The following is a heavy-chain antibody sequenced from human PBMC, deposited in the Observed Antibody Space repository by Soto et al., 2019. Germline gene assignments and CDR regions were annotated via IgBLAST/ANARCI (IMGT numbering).Heavy chain of an antibody. CDR3: ASWERRGVVVVAAMAGASYGMDV. J-gene: IGHJ6*02. D-gene: IGHD2-15*01. CDR1: GGIFSSYA. V-gene: IGHV1-69*01. Sequence: QVQLVQSGAEVKKPGSSVKVSCKASGGIFSSYAISWVRQAPGQGLEWMGGIIPIFGTANYAQKFQGRVTITADESTSTAYMELSSLRSEDTAVYYCASWERRGVVVVAAMAGASYGMDVWGQGTTVTVSS. CDR2: IIPIFGTA.